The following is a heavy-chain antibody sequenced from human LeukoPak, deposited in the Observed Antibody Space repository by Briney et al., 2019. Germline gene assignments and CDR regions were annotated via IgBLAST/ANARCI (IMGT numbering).Heavy chain of an antibody. J-gene: IGHJ6*03. V-gene: IGHV4-4*07. CDR2: IYTSGST. Sequence: PSETLSLTCTVSGGSISSYYWSXXRQXAGKXLXXXGRIYTSGSTNYNPSLKSRVTISVDKXXXXXSLKLSSVTAADTAVYYCARVGSSSSFYYYYYMDVWGKGTTVTVSS. CDR1: GGSISSYY. D-gene: IGHD6-6*01. CDR3: ARVGSSSSFYYYYYMDV.